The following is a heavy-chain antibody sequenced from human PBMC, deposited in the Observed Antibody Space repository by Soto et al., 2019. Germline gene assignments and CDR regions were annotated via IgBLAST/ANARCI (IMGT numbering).Heavy chain of an antibody. Sequence: EVQLAESGGDLVKPGGSLRLSCAASGFTFSGAWMNWVRQTPGKGLEWVGRIKSEVNGGTVDYAAPVKGRFDISRDDSKNTLYLEMTRRKPEDRAVYYCSADLPNWGADAFDYWGQGTLVTVSS. CDR1: GFTFSGAW. CDR2: IKSEVNGGTV. D-gene: IGHD7-27*01. CDR3: SADLPNWGADAFDY. V-gene: IGHV3-15*07. J-gene: IGHJ4*02.